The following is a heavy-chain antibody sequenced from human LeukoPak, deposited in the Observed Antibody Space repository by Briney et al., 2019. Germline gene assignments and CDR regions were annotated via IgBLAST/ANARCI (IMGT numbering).Heavy chain of an antibody. Sequence: PGGSLRLSCAASGFTFSSYWMSWVRQAPGKGLEWVANIKQDGSEKYYVDSVKGRFTISRDNAKNSLYLQMNSLRAEDTAVYYCARDQKLPRPNCSGGSCWADYYYYYMDVWGKGTTVTISS. CDR1: GFTFSSYW. J-gene: IGHJ6*03. V-gene: IGHV3-7*01. CDR3: ARDQKLPRPNCSGGSCWADYYYYYMDV. D-gene: IGHD2-15*01. CDR2: IKQDGSEK.